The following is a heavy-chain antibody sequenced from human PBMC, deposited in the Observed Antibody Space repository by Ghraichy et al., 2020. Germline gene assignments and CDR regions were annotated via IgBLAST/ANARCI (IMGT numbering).Heavy chain of an antibody. CDR1: GGSFSGYY. CDR3: ARGYAIDY. CDR2: INHSGST. Sequence: SQTLSLTCAVYGGSFSGYYWSWIRQPPGKGLEWIGEINHSGSTNYNPSLKSRVTISVDTSKNQFSLKLSSVTAADTAVYYCARGYAIDYWGQGTLVTVSS. J-gene: IGHJ4*02. D-gene: IGHD2-2*01. V-gene: IGHV4-34*01.